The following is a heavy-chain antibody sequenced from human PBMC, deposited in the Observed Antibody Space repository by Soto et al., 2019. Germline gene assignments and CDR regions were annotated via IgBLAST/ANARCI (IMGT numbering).Heavy chain of an antibody. CDR3: ATAGPRKRGFLEDYFDY. J-gene: IGHJ4*02. CDR1: GYTLTELS. D-gene: IGHD3-10*01. V-gene: IGHV1-24*01. CDR2: FDPEDGET. Sequence: ASVKVSCKVSGYTLTELSMHWVRQAPGKGLEWMGGFDPEDGETIYAQKFQGRVTMTEDTSTDTAYMELSSLRSEDTAVYYCATAGPRKRGFLEDYFDYWGQGTLVTVSS.